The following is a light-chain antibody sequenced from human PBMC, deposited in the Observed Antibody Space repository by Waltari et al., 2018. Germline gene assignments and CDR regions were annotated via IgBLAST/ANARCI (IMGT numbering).Light chain of an antibody. CDR1: SSHIGAGFA. CDR3: QSYDSRLSVVV. J-gene: IGLJ2*01. CDR2: GNN. Sequence: QSVLTQPPSLSGSPGQRVTMSCTGSSSHIGAGFAVHGYHHLPGTAPKRLIFGNNNRPSGVPDRFSASKSGASASLAITGLQSEDEAVYYCQSYDSRLSVVVFGGGTKLTVL. V-gene: IGLV1-40*01.